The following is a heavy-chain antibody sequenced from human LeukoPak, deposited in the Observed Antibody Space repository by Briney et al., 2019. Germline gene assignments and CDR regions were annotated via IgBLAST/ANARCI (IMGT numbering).Heavy chain of an antibody. V-gene: IGHV4-38-2*02. J-gene: IGHJ4*02. CDR1: GFSITTGYY. CDR3: ARGGDITIFGVADPYYFDY. D-gene: IGHD3-3*01. CDR2: IFRIGST. Sequence: SETLSLTCTVSGFSITTGYYWAWIRQPPGKGLEWIGTIFRIGSTYYNPSLKSRVTISVDTSKNQFSLKLSSVTAADTAVYYCARGGDITIFGVADPYYFDYWGQGTLVTVSS.